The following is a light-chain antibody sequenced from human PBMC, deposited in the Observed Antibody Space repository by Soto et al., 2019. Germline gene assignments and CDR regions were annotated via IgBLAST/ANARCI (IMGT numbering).Light chain of an antibody. CDR1: QSVSTRY. V-gene: IGKV3-20*01. Sequence: ESMLTQSPGTLSLSPGERATLSCRASQSVSTRYLAWYQQKPGQAPRLLIYGASIRATGIPDRFSGSGSGTDVTLTISRLEPEDFALYYCHQFGRSPPAFTFGQGTKLEI. CDR2: GAS. J-gene: IGKJ2*01. CDR3: HQFGRSPPAFT.